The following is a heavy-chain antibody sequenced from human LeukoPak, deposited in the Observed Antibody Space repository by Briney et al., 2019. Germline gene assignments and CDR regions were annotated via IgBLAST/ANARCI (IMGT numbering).Heavy chain of an antibody. D-gene: IGHD3-3*01. CDR1: GYSISSGYY. J-gene: IGHJ6*03. CDR3: ARGRWRRHSYYYYMDV. CDR2: IYHSGST. Sequence: SETLSLTCTVSGYSISSGYYWGWIRQPPGKGLEWNGSIYHSGSTYYNPSLKSRVTISVDTSKNQFSLKLSSVTAADTAVYYCARGRWRRHSYYYYMDVWGKGTTVTVSS. V-gene: IGHV4-38-2*02.